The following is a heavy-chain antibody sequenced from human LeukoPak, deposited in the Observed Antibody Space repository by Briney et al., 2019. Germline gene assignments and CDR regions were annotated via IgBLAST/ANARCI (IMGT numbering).Heavy chain of an antibody. Sequence: GGSLRLSCAASGFTFSSYSMNWVRQAPGKGLEWVSSISSSSSYIYYADSVKGRLTISRDNAKNSLYLQMNSLRAEDTAVYYCARVSSFLVGATTSTTTPGVAFDIWGQGTMVTVSS. J-gene: IGHJ3*02. CDR3: ARVSSFLVGATTSTTTPGVAFDI. CDR2: ISSSSSYI. D-gene: IGHD1-26*01. V-gene: IGHV3-21*01. CDR1: GFTFSSYS.